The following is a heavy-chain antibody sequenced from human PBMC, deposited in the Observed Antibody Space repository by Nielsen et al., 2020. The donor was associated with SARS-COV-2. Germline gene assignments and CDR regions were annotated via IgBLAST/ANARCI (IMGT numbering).Heavy chain of an antibody. CDR2: VPHSGNT. J-gene: IGHJ5*01. CDR1: GGSVNNNDW. V-gene: IGHV4-4*02. CDR3: AREFTYNWLDS. Sequence: SETLSLTCTVSGGSVNNNDWWTWVRQSPGKGLEWIGEVPHSGNTIYSPSLKSRVTMSVDTSKNQFSLNLTSVTAADTAMYYCAREFTYNWLDSWGQGTLVTVSS.